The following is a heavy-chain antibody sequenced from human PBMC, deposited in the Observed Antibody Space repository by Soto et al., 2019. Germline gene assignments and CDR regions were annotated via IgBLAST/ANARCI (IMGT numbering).Heavy chain of an antibody. V-gene: IGHV3-23*01. Sequence: GGSLRLSCAASGFIFSNYAMNWVRQAPGKGLEWVSAIGGDGDSTYYADSVKGRFTISRDNSKNTVYLQMNSLRAEDTAVYYCAKDTSTVTTWGYYYGMDVWGQGTTVTGSS. CDR2: IGGDGDST. J-gene: IGHJ6*02. CDR1: GFIFSNYA. D-gene: IGHD4-4*01. CDR3: AKDTSTVTTWGYYYGMDV.